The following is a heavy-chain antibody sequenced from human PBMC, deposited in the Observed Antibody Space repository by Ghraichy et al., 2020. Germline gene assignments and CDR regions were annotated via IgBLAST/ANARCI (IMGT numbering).Heavy chain of an antibody. Sequence: LTCAASGFTFSSYWMHWVRQAPGKGLVWVSRINSDGSSTSYADSVKGRFTISRDNAKNTLYLQMNSLRAEDTAVYYCARALSVYYYDSSAFQHWGQGTLVTVSS. V-gene: IGHV3-74*01. CDR1: GFTFSSYW. CDR2: INSDGSST. J-gene: IGHJ1*01. D-gene: IGHD3-22*01. CDR3: ARALSVYYYDSSAFQH.